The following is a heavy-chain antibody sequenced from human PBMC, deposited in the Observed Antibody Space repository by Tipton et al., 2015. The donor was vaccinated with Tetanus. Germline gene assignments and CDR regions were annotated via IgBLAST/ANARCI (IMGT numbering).Heavy chain of an antibody. CDR3: ARDGSSGGILTSDY. D-gene: IGHD4-23*01. CDR2: INSDGSST. J-gene: IGHJ4*02. Sequence: SLRLSCAASEFSFSSCWMHWVRQVPGRGLVWVSRINSDGSSTDYADSVKGRFTISRDNGKNTLYLQMDSLRAEDTAVYYCARDGSSGGILTSDYWGQGAQVTVSS. V-gene: IGHV3-74*01. CDR1: EFSFSSCW.